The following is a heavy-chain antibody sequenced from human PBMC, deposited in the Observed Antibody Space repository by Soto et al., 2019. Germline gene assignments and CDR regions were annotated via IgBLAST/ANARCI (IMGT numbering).Heavy chain of an antibody. CDR1: GASISDVGYY. CDR2: ISHSGSA. D-gene: IGHD2-8*01. V-gene: IGHV4-31*03. J-gene: IGHJ1*01. CDR3: AREGPGFNGFEY. Sequence: SETLSLTCTVSGASISDVGYYWTWIRQHPEEGLEWIGYISHSGSAYYNPSLKSRFTLTVDTSKNQFSLKLSSVTAADTAMYYCAREGPGFNGFEY.